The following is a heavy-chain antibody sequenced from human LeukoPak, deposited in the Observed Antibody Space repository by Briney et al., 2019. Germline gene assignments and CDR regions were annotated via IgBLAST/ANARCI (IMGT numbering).Heavy chain of an antibody. Sequence: SETLSLTRTVSGGSISSGSYYWSWIRQPAGKGLEWIGRIYTSGSTNYNPSLKSRVTISVDTSKNQFSLKLSSVTAADTAVYYCARLARRASFDYWGQGILVTVSS. CDR3: ARLARRASFDY. CDR2: IYTSGST. V-gene: IGHV4-61*02. J-gene: IGHJ4*02. CDR1: GGSISSGSYY. D-gene: IGHD6-6*01.